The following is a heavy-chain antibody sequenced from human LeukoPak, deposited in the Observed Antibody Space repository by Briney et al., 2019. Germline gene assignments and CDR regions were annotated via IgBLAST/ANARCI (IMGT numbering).Heavy chain of an antibody. CDR1: GYIFTSYY. D-gene: IGHD3-10*01. J-gene: IGHJ6*03. CDR3: ARDLVRGVDYYYYYMDV. Sequence: ASVKVSCKASGYIFTSYYIHWVRQAPGQGLAWMGIINPSGGTTTYAQKFQGRVTMTRDTSTSTVYMELRSLTSNDTAVYYCARDLVRGVDYYYYYMDVWGKGTTVTISS. CDR2: INPSGGTT. V-gene: IGHV1-46*01.